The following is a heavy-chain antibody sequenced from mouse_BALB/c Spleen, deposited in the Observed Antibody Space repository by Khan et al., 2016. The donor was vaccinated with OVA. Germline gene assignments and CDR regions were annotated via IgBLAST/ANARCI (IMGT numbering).Heavy chain of an antibody. V-gene: IGHV5-6*01. CDR2: ISSGGRYT. CDR3: ASHLTGSFDY. J-gene: IGHJ3*01. D-gene: IGHD4-1*01. Sequence: EVELVESGGDLVKPGGSLKLSCAASGFTFSSYGMSWVRQTPDKSLEWVATISSGGRYTYYPDCVQGRFTISRDNAKNTLYLQMSSLKSEDTAMYYCASHLTGSFDYWGQGTMVTVSA. CDR1: GFTFSSYG.